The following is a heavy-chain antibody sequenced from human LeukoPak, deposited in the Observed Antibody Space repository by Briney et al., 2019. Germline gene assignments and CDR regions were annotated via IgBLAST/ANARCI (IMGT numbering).Heavy chain of an antibody. V-gene: IGHV3-15*01. Sequence: GGSLRLSCAASGFTFSNARMSWVRQAPGKGLEWVGPIKSKTDGGTTDYAAPVKGRFTISRDNSKNTLYLQMNSLRAEDTAVYYCARTLYSSGWYFDYWAQGPLVTVSS. CDR2: IKSKTDGGTT. CDR1: GFTFSNAR. CDR3: ARTLYSSGWYFDY. D-gene: IGHD6-19*01. J-gene: IGHJ4*02.